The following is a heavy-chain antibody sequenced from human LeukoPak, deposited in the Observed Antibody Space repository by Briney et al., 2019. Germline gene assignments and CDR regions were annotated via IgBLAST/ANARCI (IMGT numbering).Heavy chain of an antibody. CDR1: GGSFSGYY. D-gene: IGHD3-22*01. CDR3: ARESYYDSSGSNWFDP. V-gene: IGHV4-34*01. J-gene: IGHJ5*02. Sequence: KPSETLSLTCAVYGGSFSGYYWSWIRQPPVKGLEWIGEINHSGSTNYNPSLKSRVTISVDTSKNQFSLKLSSVTAADTAVYYCARESYYDSSGSNWFDPWGQGTLVTVSS. CDR2: INHSGST.